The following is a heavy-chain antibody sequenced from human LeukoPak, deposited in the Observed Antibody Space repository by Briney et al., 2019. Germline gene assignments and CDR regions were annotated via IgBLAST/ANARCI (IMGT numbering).Heavy chain of an antibody. J-gene: IGHJ4*02. CDR3: ARAATHSGSYDY. CDR1: GFTVSSNY. D-gene: IGHD1-26*01. CDR2: IYPNGNT. V-gene: IGHV3-66*01. Sequence: GGSLRLSCAASGFTVSSNYMNWVRQAPGKGLEWVSMIYPNGNTFYTDSVKGRFTISRDNSKNTLDLQMNSLRAEDTAVYYCARAATHSGSYDYWGQGTLVTVSS.